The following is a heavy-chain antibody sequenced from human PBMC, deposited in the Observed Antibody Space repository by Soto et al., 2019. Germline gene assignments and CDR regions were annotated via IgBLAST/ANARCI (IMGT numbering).Heavy chain of an antibody. CDR2: ISYDGSNK. D-gene: IGHD2-2*01. J-gene: IGHJ6*02. CDR3: AKGYCSSTSCFYGMDV. CDR1: GFTFSSNA. V-gene: IGHV3-30-3*01. Sequence: HPGGSLRLSCAASGFTFSSNAMHWVRQAPGKGLEWVAFISYDGSNKYYADSVRGRFTISRDNSKNTLYLQMNSLRPEDRAVYYCAKGYCSSTSCFYGMDVWGQGTTVTVSS.